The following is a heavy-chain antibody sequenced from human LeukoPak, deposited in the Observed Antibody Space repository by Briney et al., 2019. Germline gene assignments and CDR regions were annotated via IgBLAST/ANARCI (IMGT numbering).Heavy chain of an antibody. CDR3: ARAGMYYYDSSGYYFDY. J-gene: IGHJ4*02. D-gene: IGHD3-22*01. CDR1: GGSISSYY. CDR2: IYYSGST. Sequence: SETLSLTCTVPGGSISSYYWSWIRQPPGKGLEWIGYIYYSGSTNYNPSLKSRVTISVDTSKNQFSLKLSSVTAADTAVYYCARAGMYYYDSSGYYFDYWGQGTLVTVSS. V-gene: IGHV4-59*01.